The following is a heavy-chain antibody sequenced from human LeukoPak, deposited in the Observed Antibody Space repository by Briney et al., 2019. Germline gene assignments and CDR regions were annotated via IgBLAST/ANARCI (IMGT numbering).Heavy chain of an antibody. V-gene: IGHV3-21*01. D-gene: IGHD3-10*01. CDR2: ISSSSYI. J-gene: IGHJ4*02. CDR3: ARDQGSYGSGSYYDY. Sequence: PGGSLRLSCAASGFTFSSYSMNWVRQAPGKGLEWVSSISSSSYIYYADSVKGRLTISRDNAKNSLYLQMNSLRAEDTAVYYCARDQGSYGSGSYYDYWGQGTLVTVSS. CDR1: GFTFSSYS.